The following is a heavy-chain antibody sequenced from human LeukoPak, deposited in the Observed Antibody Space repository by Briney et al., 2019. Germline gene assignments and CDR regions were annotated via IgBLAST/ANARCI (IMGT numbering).Heavy chain of an antibody. CDR1: GFTFSSYG. CDR2: ISSSGSTI. D-gene: IGHD3-10*02. CDR3: AELGITMIGGV. Sequence: GGSLRLSCAASGFTFSSYGMTWVRQAPGKGLEGVSYISSSGSTIYYADSVKGRFTISRDNAKNSLYLQMNSLRAEDTAVYYCAELGITMIGGVWGKGTTVTISS. V-gene: IGHV3-48*04. J-gene: IGHJ6*04.